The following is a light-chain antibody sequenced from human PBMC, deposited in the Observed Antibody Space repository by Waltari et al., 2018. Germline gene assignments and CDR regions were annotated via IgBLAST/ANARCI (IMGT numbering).Light chain of an antibody. CDR1: SSDVGNYNL. V-gene: IGLV2-23*01. CDR2: DDN. CDR3: CSYAGSYTWV. Sequence: QSALTQPASVSGSPGQSITISCTGTSSDVGNYNLVSWYQQYPGKAHKVMIYDDNSRPSWVSDRFSGSKSGNTASLTISGVQAEDEADYYCCSYAGSYTWVFGGGTKLTVL. J-gene: IGLJ3*02.